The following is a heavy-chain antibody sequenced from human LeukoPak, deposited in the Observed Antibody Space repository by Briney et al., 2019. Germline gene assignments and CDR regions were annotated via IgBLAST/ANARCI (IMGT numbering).Heavy chain of an antibody. D-gene: IGHD4-17*01. Sequence: GSLRLSCAASGFTFSSYGMHWVRQAPGKGLEWVSSISSSSSYIYYADSVKGRFTISRDNAKNSLYLQMNSLRAEDTAVYYCAREGPDDYGDSTPNYWGQGTLVTVSS. J-gene: IGHJ4*02. CDR2: ISSSSSYI. CDR1: GFTFSSYG. V-gene: IGHV3-21*01. CDR3: AREGPDDYGDSTPNY.